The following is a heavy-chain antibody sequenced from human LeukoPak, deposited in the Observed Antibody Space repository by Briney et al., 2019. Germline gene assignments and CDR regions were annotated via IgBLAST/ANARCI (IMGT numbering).Heavy chain of an antibody. V-gene: IGHV3-11*04. D-gene: IGHD1-26*01. J-gene: IGHJ4*02. CDR3: ARAPPHYSGSYFPAML. Sequence: GGSLRLSCAASGFTFSDYYMSWIRQAPGKGLEWVSYISSSGSTIYYADSVKGRFTISRDNAKNSLYLQMNGLRAEDTAVYYCARAPPHYSGSYFPAMLWGQGTLVTVSS. CDR2: ISSSGSTI. CDR1: GFTFSDYY.